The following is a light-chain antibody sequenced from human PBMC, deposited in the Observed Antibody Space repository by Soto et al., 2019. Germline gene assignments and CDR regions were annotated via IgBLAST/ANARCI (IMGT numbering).Light chain of an antibody. V-gene: IGKV3-15*01. J-gene: IGKJ1*01. CDR1: QSVDIS. CDR3: QQYRSWPRT. CDR2: GAS. Sequence: LEMTQSPATLPVSPGERVTLSCRASQSVDISLAWYQHEPGQAPRLLIYGASTRATDMPGTFSGRGSGTEFTLTITSLRPEDFGVYYCQQYRSWPRTFGQGTKVDI.